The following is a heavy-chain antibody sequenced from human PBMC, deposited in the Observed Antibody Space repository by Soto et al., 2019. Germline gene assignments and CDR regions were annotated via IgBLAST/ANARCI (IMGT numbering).Heavy chain of an antibody. D-gene: IGHD6-13*01. J-gene: IGHJ5*02. CDR2: INHSGST. CDR1: GGSFSGYY. CDR3: ASGPYSSPGWFDP. V-gene: IGHV4-34*01. Sequence: SETLSLTCAVYGGSFSGYYWSWIRQPPGKGLEWIGEINHSGSTNYNPSLKSRVTISVDTSKNQFSLKLSSMTAADTAVYYCASGPYSSPGWFDPWGQGTLVTVSS.